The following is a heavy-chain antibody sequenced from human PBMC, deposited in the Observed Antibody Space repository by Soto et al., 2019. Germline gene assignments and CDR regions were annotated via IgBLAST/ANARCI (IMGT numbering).Heavy chain of an antibody. D-gene: IGHD1-20*01. CDR3: ASLGSITGTEPFDY. J-gene: IGHJ4*02. V-gene: IGHV3-74*01. CDR2: INSDGSST. CDR1: GFTFSSYW. Sequence: EVQLVESGGGLVQPGGSLRLSCAASGFTFSSYWMHWVRQAPGKGLVWVSRINSDGSSTSDADSVKGRFTISRDNAKNTLYLQMNSLRAEDTAVYYCASLGSITGTEPFDYWGQGTLVTVSS.